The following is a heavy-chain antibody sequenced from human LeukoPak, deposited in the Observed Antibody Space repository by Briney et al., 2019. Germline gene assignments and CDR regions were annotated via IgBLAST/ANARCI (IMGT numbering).Heavy chain of an antibody. CDR2: FDPEDGET. V-gene: IGHV1-24*01. CDR3: ATDLTRPTGSPEPSDY. D-gene: IGHD1-1*01. J-gene: IGHJ4*02. Sequence: ASVKVSCKVSGYTLNELSMHWVRQAPGKGLEWMGGFDPEDGETIYAQKFQGRVTMTEDTSTDTAYMELSSLRSEDTAVYYCATDLTRPTGSPEPSDYWGQGTLVTVSS. CDR1: GYTLNELS.